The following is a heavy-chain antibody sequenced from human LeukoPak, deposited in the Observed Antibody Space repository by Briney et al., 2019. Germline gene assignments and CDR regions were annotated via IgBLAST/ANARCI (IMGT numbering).Heavy chain of an antibody. CDR1: GGSFSGYY. D-gene: IGHD6-19*01. V-gene: IGHV4-34*01. CDR2: INHSGST. CDR3: ARGSSGWYEGAFDI. J-gene: IGHJ3*02. Sequence: SETLSLTCAVYGGSFSGYYWSWIRQPPGKGLEWIGEINHSGSTNYNPSLKSRVTISVDTSKNQFSLKLSSVTAADTAVYYCARGSSGWYEGAFDIWGQGTMVTVSS.